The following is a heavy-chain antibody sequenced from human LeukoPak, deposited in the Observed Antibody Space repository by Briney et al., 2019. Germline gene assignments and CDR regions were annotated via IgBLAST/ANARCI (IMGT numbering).Heavy chain of an antibody. Sequence: HPGGSLRLSCAASGFTFSAYGMHWLRQAPGKGLEWVAVIPYDSSNKYYTDSVQGRFTISRDNSKNTLYLQMNSLRADDTAVYYCAKNRIPTSITPDSWGQGTLVTVSS. CDR2: IPYDSSNK. J-gene: IGHJ5*01. V-gene: IGHV3-30*18. CDR3: AKNRIPTSITPDS. D-gene: IGHD2-2*02. CDR1: GFTFSAYG.